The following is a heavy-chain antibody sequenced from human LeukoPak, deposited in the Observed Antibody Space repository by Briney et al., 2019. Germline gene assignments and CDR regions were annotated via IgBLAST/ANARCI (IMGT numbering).Heavy chain of an antibody. D-gene: IGHD1-14*01. J-gene: IGHJ4*02. CDR1: GFTFSTYA. CDR2: ISYDGTNK. CDR3: AKETGDYVDY. V-gene: IGHV3-30*04. Sequence: GRSLRLSCAVSGFTFSTYAMHWVRQAPGKGLEWVAVISYDGTNKYYADSVKGRFTISRDNSKNTLYLQMSSLRAEDTAVYYCAKETGDYVDYWGQGALVTVSS.